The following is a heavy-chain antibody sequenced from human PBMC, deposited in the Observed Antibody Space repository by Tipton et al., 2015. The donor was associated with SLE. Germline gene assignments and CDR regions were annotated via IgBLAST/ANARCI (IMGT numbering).Heavy chain of an antibody. D-gene: IGHD1-26*01. Sequence: SLRLSCVASGFIVRSNYMNWVRQAPGKGLEWVSTISTSSNFIYYGDSAKGRFTISRDNANNSLYLQMTSLSAEDTAVYYCASSQMGDFFDYWGRGTLVTVSS. CDR1: GFIVRSNY. V-gene: IGHV3-21*03. CDR2: ISTSSNFI. J-gene: IGHJ4*02. CDR3: ASSQMGDFFDY.